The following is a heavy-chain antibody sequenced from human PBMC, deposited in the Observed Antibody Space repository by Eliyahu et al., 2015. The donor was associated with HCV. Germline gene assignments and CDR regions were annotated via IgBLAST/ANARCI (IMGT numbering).Heavy chain of an antibody. CDR3: ASGGGGIAVAGTGGWFDP. CDR1: GGSITTYS. J-gene: IGHJ5*02. Sequence: QVQLQESGPGLVKPSETLSLTCAVSGGSITTYSWXWIRQPPGKGLEWIGYIHXSGSTNYNPSLKSRVTISXDTSKNQFSLNLTSVTAADTAVYYCASGGGGIAVAGTGGWFDPWGQGTLVTVSS. CDR2: IHXSGST. D-gene: IGHD6-19*01. V-gene: IGHV4-59*01.